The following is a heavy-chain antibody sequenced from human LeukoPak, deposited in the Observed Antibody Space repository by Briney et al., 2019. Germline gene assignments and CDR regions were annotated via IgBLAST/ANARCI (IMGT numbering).Heavy chain of an antibody. CDR3: ARDYASDY. CDR2: ISRSGDTI. J-gene: IGHJ4*02. V-gene: IGHV3-48*03. D-gene: IGHD3-10*01. Sequence: GGSLRLSCAASGFTFSRYEMNWVRQAPGKGLEWVSYISRSGDTIYFADSVKGRFTISRDNAKNSLYLQMSSLRAEDTSVYYCARDYASDYWGQGTLVTVSS. CDR1: GFTFSRYE.